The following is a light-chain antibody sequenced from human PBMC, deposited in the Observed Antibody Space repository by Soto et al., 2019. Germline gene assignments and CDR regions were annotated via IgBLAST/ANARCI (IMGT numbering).Light chain of an antibody. CDR2: STS. V-gene: IGKV3-20*01. CDR1: QTVSRSY. Sequence: EIVLTQSPGTLSLSPGERATLSCRASQTVSRSYLAWYQQKPGQAPRLLIYSTSRRATGIPDRFSGGGSGTDFTLAISRLEPEDFAVYYCQQYNNWPPTFGQGTKVDIK. CDR3: QQYNNWPPT. J-gene: IGKJ1*01.